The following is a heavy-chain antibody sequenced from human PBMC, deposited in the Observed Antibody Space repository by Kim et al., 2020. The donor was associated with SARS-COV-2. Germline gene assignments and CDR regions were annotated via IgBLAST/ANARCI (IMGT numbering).Heavy chain of an antibody. J-gene: IGHJ4*02. D-gene: IGHD6-13*01. V-gene: IGHV3-33*01. Sequence: YAAAVKARFTISRDNSKNTLYLQMNSLRAEDTAVYYCARALIAAAGTIDYWGQGTLVTVSS. CDR3: ARALIAAAGTIDY.